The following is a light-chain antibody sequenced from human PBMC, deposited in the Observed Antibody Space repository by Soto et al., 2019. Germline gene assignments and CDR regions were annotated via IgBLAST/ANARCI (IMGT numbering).Light chain of an antibody. V-gene: IGLV1-40*01. Sequence: QYVLTQPPSVSGAPGQRVTISCTGNSSNIRAGYDVHWYQQLPGTAPKLLIYVDSNRPSGVPDRFSGSKSGTSASLAITGVEAEDEADYYCQSYDSSLSAVVFGGGTKLTVL. CDR1: SSNIRAGYD. J-gene: IGLJ2*01. CDR3: QSYDSSLSAVV. CDR2: VDS.